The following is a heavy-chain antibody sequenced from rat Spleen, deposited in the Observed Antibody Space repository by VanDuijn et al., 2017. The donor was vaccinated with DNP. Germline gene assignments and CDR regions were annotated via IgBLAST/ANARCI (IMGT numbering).Heavy chain of an antibody. V-gene: IGHV5-25*01. CDR3: ARQGTGAMDA. CDR1: GFTFSAYY. D-gene: IGHD4-1*01. CDR2: IGSAAYAP. J-gene: IGHJ4*01. Sequence: EVQLVESGGGLVQPGRSLKLSCAASGFTFSAYYMAWVRQAPAKGLEWVAYIGSAAYAPYYGDSVKGRFTISRDNAKSTQYLQMDSLRSEDTATYYCARQGTGAMDAWGQGTSVTVSS.